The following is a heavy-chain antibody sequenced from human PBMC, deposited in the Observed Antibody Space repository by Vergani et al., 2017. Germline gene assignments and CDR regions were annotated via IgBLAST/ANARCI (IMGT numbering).Heavy chain of an antibody. CDR1: GDSFNNFP. V-gene: IGHV1-69*18. CDR2: IIPVFGTA. D-gene: IGHD2-8*02. J-gene: IGHJ2*01. Sequence: QVLLVQSGAEVKKPGASVKVSCRSSGDSFNNFPITWVRQAPGQGLEWMGRIIPVFGTADYSQKFQDRVTITADESTNTSYIHLSSLRSDDTAVYFCAKLHTYRWQFSFDVWGRGTHVTVSS. CDR3: AKLHTYRWQFSFDV.